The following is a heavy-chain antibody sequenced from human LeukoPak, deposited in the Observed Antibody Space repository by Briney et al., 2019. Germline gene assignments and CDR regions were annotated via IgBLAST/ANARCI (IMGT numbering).Heavy chain of an antibody. CDR3: ARDFGWRQLYYFDY. J-gene: IGHJ4*02. D-gene: IGHD5-24*01. V-gene: IGHV1-18*04. CDR1: GYTFTGYY. Sequence: ASVKVSCKASGYTFTGYYMHWVRQAPGQGLEWMGWISAYNGNTNYAQKLQGRVTMTTDTSTSTAYMELRSLRSDDTAVYYCARDFGWRQLYYFDYWGQGTLVTVSS. CDR2: ISAYNGNT.